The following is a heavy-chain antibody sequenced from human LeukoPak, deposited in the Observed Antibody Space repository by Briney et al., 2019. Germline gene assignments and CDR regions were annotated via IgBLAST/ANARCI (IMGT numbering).Heavy chain of an antibody. CDR1: GYTLTGYY. CDR2: MNPNSGGT. V-gene: IGHV1-2*02. J-gene: IGHJ5*02. D-gene: IGHD3-16*02. CDR3: ARDKLGLGELSLYDQ. Sequence: ASVKVSCKASGYTLTGYYMHWVRQAPGQGLERMGWMNPNSGGTKYAQKFQGRVTMTRDTSISTAYMELSRLTSADTAMYYCARDKLGLGELSLYDQWGQGTLVTVSS.